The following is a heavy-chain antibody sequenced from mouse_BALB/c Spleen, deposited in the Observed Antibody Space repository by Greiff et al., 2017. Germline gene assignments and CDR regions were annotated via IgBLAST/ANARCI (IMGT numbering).Heavy chain of an antibody. J-gene: IGHJ2*01. Sequence: QVQLLQSGAELVTPWASVSLSCTVSGYTFTSYSMYWVKQRPGQGLEWIGEINPSNGGTNFNEKFKSKATLTVDKSSSTAYMQLSSLTSEDSAVYYCTRSYYYGSSYYFDYWGQGTTLTVSS. CDR2: INPSNGGT. V-gene: IGHV1S81*02. D-gene: IGHD1-1*01. CDR1: GYTFTSYS. CDR3: TRSYYYGSSYYFDY.